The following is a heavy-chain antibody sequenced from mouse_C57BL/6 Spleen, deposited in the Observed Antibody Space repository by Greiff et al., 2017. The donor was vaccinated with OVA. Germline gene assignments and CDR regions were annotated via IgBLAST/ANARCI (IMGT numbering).Heavy chain of an antibody. CDR3: ARGGYFDD. CDR2: ISSGSSTI. V-gene: IGHV5-17*01. J-gene: IGHJ2*01. CDR1: GFTFSDYG. Sequence: EVQLKESGGGLVKPGGSLKLSCAASGFTFSDYGMHWGRQAPEKGLEWVAYISSGSSTIYYADTVKGRFTLSRDNAKNTLFLQMTSRRSEYTAMDYCARGGYFDDWGQGTTLTVSS.